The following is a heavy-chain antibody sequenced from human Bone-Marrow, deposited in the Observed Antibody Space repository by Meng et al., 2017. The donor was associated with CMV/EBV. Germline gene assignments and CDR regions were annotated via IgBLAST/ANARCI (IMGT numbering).Heavy chain of an antibody. J-gene: IGHJ4*02. Sequence: GGSLRLSCAVSGFIFGHFDMSWVRQAPGRGLERVSGISGSGVNTYYADSVKGRFIISRDNSRNTLYLVMNSLRAEDTAIYYCVRNARGWGQGTLVTVSS. V-gene: IGHV3-23*01. CDR2: ISGSGVNT. CDR1: GFIFGHFD. CDR3: VRNARG. D-gene: IGHD1-1*01.